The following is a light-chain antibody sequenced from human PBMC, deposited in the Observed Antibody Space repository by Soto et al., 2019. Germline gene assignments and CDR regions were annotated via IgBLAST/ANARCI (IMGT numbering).Light chain of an antibody. J-gene: IGKJ4*01. CDR1: LSISNN. CDR2: SAS. Sequence: VMTQSPATLSVSPGERATLSCRASLSISNNLAWYQQKPGQAPMLLIYSASTRATAIPARLSGSASGTEFTLTLSSLQSEDFAVYYCQQYNEWPLTFGGGTKVETK. CDR3: QQYNEWPLT. V-gene: IGKV3-15*01.